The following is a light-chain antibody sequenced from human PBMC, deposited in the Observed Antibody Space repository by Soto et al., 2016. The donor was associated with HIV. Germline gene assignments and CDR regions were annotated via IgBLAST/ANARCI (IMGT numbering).Light chain of an antibody. CDR1: NIGSKR. J-gene: IGLJ2*01. CDR2: DDT. Sequence: SYELTQPPSVSVAPRKTARITCGGNNIGSKRVHWYQQKPGQAPVMVVYDDTDRPSGIPERFSGFNSGNTATLTISRVEAGDEADYCCQVWDTSSDHPVFGGGTKLTVI. CDR3: QVWDTSSDHPV. V-gene: IGLV3-21*03.